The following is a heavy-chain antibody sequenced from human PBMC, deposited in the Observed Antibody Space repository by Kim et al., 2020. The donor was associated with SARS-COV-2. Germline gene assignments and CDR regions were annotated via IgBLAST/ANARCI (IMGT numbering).Heavy chain of an antibody. V-gene: IGHV3-43*02. J-gene: IGHJ4*02. CDR1: GFTFDDYA. Sequence: GGSLRLSCAASGFTFDDYAMHWVRQAPGKGLEWVSLISGDGGSTYYADSVKGRFTISRDNSKNSLYLQMNSLRTEDTALYYCAKDMRYYDSSGSFDYWGQGTLVTVSS. CDR2: ISGDGGST. CDR3: AKDMRYYDSSGSFDY. D-gene: IGHD3-22*01.